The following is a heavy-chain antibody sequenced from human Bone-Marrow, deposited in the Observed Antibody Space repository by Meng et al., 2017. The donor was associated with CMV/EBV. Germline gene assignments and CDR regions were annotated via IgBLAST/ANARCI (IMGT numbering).Heavy chain of an antibody. V-gene: IGHV3-30*02. D-gene: IGHD3-16*01. Sequence: GESLKISCAASGFSFIRSGMHWVRQAPGKGLEWVAFIRYDGSIKFYAESMKGRFTISRDNSKSTLYLQMDSLRTEDTAVYSCAKDLHDYVWGTYNVDYWGRGTLVTVYS. CDR2: IRYDGSIK. CDR3: AKDLHDYVWGTYNVDY. J-gene: IGHJ4*02. CDR1: GFSFIRSG.